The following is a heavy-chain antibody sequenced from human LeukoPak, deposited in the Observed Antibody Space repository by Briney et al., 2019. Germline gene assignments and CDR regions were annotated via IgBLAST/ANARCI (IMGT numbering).Heavy chain of an antibody. V-gene: IGHV1-18*01. D-gene: IGHD5-12*01. CDR1: GYMFNIHV. J-gene: IGHJ4*02. CDR2: ISAFNGNT. CDR3: ARSPPSTGYDRFDT. Sequence: ASVKVSCKASGYMFNIHVISWVRQAPGQGLEWMGWISAFNGNTNYARNFQDRVTMTTDTSTSTAYMELTSLRSDDTAVYYCARSPPSTGYDRFDTWGQGTLVTVSS.